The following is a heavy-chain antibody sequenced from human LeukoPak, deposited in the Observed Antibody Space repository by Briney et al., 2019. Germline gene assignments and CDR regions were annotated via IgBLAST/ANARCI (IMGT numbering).Heavy chain of an antibody. V-gene: IGHV4-34*01. Sequence: PSETLSLTCAVYGGSFSGYYWSWIRQPPGKGLEWIGEINHSGSTNYNPSLKSRVTISVDTSKNQFSLKLSSVTAADTAVYYCARTIQLWSSGIDYWGQGTLVTVSS. D-gene: IGHD5-18*01. CDR3: ARTIQLWSSGIDY. CDR1: GGSFSGYY. CDR2: INHSGST. J-gene: IGHJ4*02.